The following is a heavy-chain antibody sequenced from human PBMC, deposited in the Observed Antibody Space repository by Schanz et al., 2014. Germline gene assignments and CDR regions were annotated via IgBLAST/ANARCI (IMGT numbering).Heavy chain of an antibody. Sequence: QVQLVESGGGVVQPGRSLRLSCVASGFTFSDYFMAWIRQPPGRGLERVSYIGNGGVTIYYADSVKGRFTISRNNSKNSLYLQMISLRAEDTAVYYSARIGGSVIDYWAQGTLXTVSS. V-gene: IGHV3-11*01. D-gene: IGHD3-10*01. J-gene: IGHJ4*02. CDR2: IGNGGVTI. CDR1: GFTFSDYF. CDR3: ARIGGSVIDY.